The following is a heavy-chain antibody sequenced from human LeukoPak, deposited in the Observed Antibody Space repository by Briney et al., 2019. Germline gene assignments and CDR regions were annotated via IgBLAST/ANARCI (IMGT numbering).Heavy chain of an antibody. J-gene: IGHJ4*02. CDR1: GYSISSGYY. V-gene: IGHV4-38-2*02. D-gene: IGHD3-16*02. Sequence: SETLSLTCTVSGYSISSGYYWGWIRQPPGKGREGIGSINHSGSTYYNPSLKSRVTISVDTSKNQFSLKLSSVTAADTAVYYCARQDYDYVWGSYRPGSLDYWGQGTLVTVSS. CDR2: INHSGST. CDR3: ARQDYDYVWGSYRPGSLDY.